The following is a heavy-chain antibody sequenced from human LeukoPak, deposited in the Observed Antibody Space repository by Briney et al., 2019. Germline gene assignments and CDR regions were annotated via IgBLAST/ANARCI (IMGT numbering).Heavy chain of an antibody. CDR3: AVRGYSYGPFDY. CDR2: IIPIFGTA. CDR1: GGTFNNNA. Sequence: ASVKVSCKASGGTFNNNAITWVRQAPGQGFEWMGGIIPIFGTANHAQKFQGRVTITADKSTSTAYMELSSLRSEDTAVYYCAVRGYSYGPFDYWGQGTLVTVSS. J-gene: IGHJ4*02. V-gene: IGHV1-69*06. D-gene: IGHD5-18*01.